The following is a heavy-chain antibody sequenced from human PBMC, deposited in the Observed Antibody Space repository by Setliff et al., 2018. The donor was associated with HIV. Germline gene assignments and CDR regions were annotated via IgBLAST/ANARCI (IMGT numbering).Heavy chain of an antibody. CDR3: ARKSLSGTIDY. V-gene: IGHV1-2*02. D-gene: IGHD1-20*01. Sequence: ASVKVSCKSSGYTFIDYYLHWVRQAPGQGLEWVGWVNPRNGGINYSQRFQGRVTMTRDTSIGTAYMELNRLKSDDTAVYFCARKSLSGTIDYWGQGTLVTAPQ. CDR1: GYTFIDYY. J-gene: IGHJ4*02. CDR2: VNPRNGGI.